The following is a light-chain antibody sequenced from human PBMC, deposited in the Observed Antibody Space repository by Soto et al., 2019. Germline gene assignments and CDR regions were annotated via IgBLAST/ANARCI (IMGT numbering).Light chain of an antibody. CDR3: QQNNRYPWT. V-gene: IGKV3-11*01. CDR1: QSVSSY. Sequence: EIVLTQSPATLSLSPGERATLSCRASQSVSSYLAWYQQKPGQAPRLLIYDASNRATGIPARFSGSGSGTDFTLTISSLEPEDFATYYCQQNNRYPWTFGQGTKVEIK. J-gene: IGKJ1*01. CDR2: DAS.